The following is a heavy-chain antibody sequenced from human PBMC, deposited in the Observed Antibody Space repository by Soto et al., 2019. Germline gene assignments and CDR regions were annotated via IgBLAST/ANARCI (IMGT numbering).Heavy chain of an antibody. CDR3: ARVPSTYYDFWSGFEGVLDV. Sequence: LSLTCTVSGGSISSGGYYWSWIRQHPGKGLEWIGYIYYSGSTYYNPSLKSRVTISVDTSKNQFSLKLSSVTAADTAVYYCARVPSTYYDFWSGFEGVLDVWGQGTTVTVSS. V-gene: IGHV4-31*03. CDR2: IYYSGST. J-gene: IGHJ6*02. D-gene: IGHD3-3*01. CDR1: GGSISSGGYY.